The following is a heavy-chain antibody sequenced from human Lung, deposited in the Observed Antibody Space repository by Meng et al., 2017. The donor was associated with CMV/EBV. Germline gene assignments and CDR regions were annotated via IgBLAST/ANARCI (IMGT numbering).Heavy chain of an antibody. V-gene: IGHV7-4-1*02. CDR2: INTNTGNP. Sequence: QVQMVHSGSAFETPGALGEVSCKAIGYTFNSYAMNWLRQAPGLGLEWMGWINTNTGNPTYAQGVTGRFVFSLDTSVSTEYLQISSLTPADTAVYYCARLYCSGGSCYTINYWGQGTLVTVSS. CDR3: ARLYCSGGSCYTINY. D-gene: IGHD2-15*01. CDR1: GYTFNSYA. J-gene: IGHJ4*02.